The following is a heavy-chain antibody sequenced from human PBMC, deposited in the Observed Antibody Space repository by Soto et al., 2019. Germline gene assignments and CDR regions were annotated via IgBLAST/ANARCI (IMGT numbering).Heavy chain of an antibody. CDR3: ARFGYCTSPNCAGGVWFDP. D-gene: IGHD2-21*02. V-gene: IGHV4-31*03. Sequence: QVQLQESGPGLVKPLQTLSLTCSVSGASISSGGYFWTWIRQRPGKGLEWIGYRHHSGTTYFNPSLRIRSAMSLDTSKNQFSLTLTSVTAEDTAVYYCARFGYCTSPNCAGGVWFDPWGQGTLITVSS. J-gene: IGHJ5*02. CDR2: RHHSGTT. CDR1: GASISSGGYF.